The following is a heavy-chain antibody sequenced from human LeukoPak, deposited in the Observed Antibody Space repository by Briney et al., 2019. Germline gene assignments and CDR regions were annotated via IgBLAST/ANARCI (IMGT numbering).Heavy chain of an antibody. CDR2: FDPEDSET. D-gene: IGHD3-10*01. V-gene: IGHV1-24*01. Sequence: ASVKVSCKVSGYTLTELSMHWVRQAPGKGLEWMGGFDPEDSETIYAQKFQGRVTMTEDTSTDTAYMELSSLRSEDTAVYYCATDLSPLSSGSFDYWGQGTLVTVSS. J-gene: IGHJ4*02. CDR3: ATDLSPLSSGSFDY. CDR1: GYTLTELS.